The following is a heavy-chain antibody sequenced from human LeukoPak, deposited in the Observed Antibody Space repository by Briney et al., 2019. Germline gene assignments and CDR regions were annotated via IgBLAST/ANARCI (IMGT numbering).Heavy chain of an antibody. CDR2: IYYSGST. Sequence: SETLSLTCTVSGGSISSYHWSWIRQPPGKGLERIGYIYYSGSTNYNPSLKSRVTISVDTSKNQFSLKLSSVTAADTAVYYCARAGRYYDSSGYYYHGMDVWGQGTTVTVSS. J-gene: IGHJ6*02. D-gene: IGHD3-22*01. CDR1: GGSISSYH. CDR3: ARAGRYYDSSGYYYHGMDV. V-gene: IGHV4-59*01.